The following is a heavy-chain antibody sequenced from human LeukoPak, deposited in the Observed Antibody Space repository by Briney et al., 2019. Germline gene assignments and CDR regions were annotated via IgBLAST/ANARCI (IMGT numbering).Heavy chain of an antibody. CDR2: MNPNSGNT. CDR3: ARDRNVVVPAAIEYYYYYMDV. CDR1: GYTFTSYD. Sequence: ASVKVSCKASGYTFTSYDINWVRQATGQGLEWMGWMNPNSGNTGYAQKFQGRVTITAGESTSTAYMELSSLRSEDTAVYYCARDRNVVVPAAIEYYYYYMDVWGKGTTVTVSS. V-gene: IGHV1-8*01. J-gene: IGHJ6*03. D-gene: IGHD2-2*01.